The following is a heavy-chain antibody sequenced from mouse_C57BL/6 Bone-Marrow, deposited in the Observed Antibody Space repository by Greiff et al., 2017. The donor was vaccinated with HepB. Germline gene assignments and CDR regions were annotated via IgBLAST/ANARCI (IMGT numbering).Heavy chain of an antibody. J-gene: IGHJ2*01. Sequence: VQLQQPGAELVRPGTSVKLSCKASGYTFTSYWMHWVKQRPGQGLEWIGVIDPSDSYTNYNQKFKGKATLTVDTSSSTAYMQLSSLTSEDSAVYYCARSITTVVGRYFDYWGQGTTLTVSS. V-gene: IGHV1-59*01. D-gene: IGHD1-1*01. CDR3: ARSITTVVGRYFDY. CDR1: GYTFTSYW. CDR2: IDPSDSYT.